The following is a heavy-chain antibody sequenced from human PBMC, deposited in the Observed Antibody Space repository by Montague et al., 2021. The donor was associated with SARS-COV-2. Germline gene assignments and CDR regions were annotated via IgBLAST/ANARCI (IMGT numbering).Heavy chain of an antibody. D-gene: IGHD3-22*01. V-gene: IGHV4-59*01. CDR1: GGSISSYY. CDR2: IYYSGST. CDR3: ARGGYYDYAFDI. J-gene: IGHJ3*02. Sequence: SETLSLTCTVSGGSISSYYWSWIRQPPGKGLEWIGYIYYSGSTNYNPSLKSRVTISVDTSKNQFSLKLSSVTAADTAVYYCARGGYYDYAFDIWGQGTMVTVS.